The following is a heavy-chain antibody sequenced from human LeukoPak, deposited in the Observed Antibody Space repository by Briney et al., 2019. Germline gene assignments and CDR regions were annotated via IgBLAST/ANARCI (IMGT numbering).Heavy chain of an antibody. J-gene: IGHJ4*02. Sequence: SETLSLTCTVSGGSISSSSYYWGWIRQPPGKGLEWIGSIYYSGSTYYNPSLKSRVTISVDTSKNQFSLKLSSVTAADTAVYYCARVRYSSGWFDYWGQGTLVTVSS. CDR1: GGSISSSSYY. CDR2: IYYSGST. D-gene: IGHD6-19*01. V-gene: IGHV4-39*01. CDR3: ARVRYSSGWFDY.